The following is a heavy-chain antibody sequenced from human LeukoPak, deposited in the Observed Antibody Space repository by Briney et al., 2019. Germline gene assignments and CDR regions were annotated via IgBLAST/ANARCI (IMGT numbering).Heavy chain of an antibody. J-gene: IGHJ3*02. D-gene: IGHD2-2*01. V-gene: IGHV4-31*03. Sequence: SETLSLTCTVSGGSISSGGYYWSWIRQHPGKGLEWIGYIYYSGSTYYNPSLKSRVTISVDTSKNQFSLKLSSVTAADTAVYYCARVGGFPGSSPAFDIWGQGTMVTVSS. CDR3: ARVGGFPGSSPAFDI. CDR2: IYYSGST. CDR1: GGSISSGGYY.